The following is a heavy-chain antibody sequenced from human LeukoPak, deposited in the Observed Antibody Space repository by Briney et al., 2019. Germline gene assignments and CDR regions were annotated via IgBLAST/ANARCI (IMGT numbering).Heavy chain of an antibody. CDR3: AREEYYDDSGYYFRYFDS. D-gene: IGHD3-22*01. J-gene: IGHJ4*02. Sequence: SETLSLTCSVSGGSISSDNYYWTWIRQPAGKGLEWIGRFHSGGSANYNPSLKSRGTISVDTSKNQLSLRLNSVTAADTAIYYCAREEYYDDSGYYFRYFDSWGQGTLVTVSS. CDR1: GGSISSDNYY. CDR2: FHSGGSA. V-gene: IGHV4-61*02.